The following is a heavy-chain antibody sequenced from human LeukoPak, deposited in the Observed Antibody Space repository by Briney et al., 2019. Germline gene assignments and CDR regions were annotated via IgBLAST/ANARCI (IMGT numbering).Heavy chain of an antibody. D-gene: IGHD3-22*01. CDR1: GFTFSSYG. V-gene: IGHV3-30*02. J-gene: IGHJ4*02. Sequence: GGSLRLSCAASGFTFSSYGIHWVRQAPGKGLEWVAFIRYDGSNKYYADSVKGRSTISRDNSKNTLNLQMNSLRAEDTAVYYCAKDPTNYRVWDYYETIGLSYWGQGTLVTVSS. CDR2: IRYDGSNK. CDR3: AKDPTNYRVWDYYETIGLSY.